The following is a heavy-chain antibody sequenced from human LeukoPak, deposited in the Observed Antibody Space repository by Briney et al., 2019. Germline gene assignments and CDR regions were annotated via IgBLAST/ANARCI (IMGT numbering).Heavy chain of an antibody. J-gene: IGHJ6*04. D-gene: IGHD5-18*01. V-gene: IGHV3-13*05. CDR3: ARGRHVRRQLWVSGHIWDGMDV. CDR1: GFTFSSYD. Sequence: GGSLRLACAASGFTFSSYDMHWVRQATGKGLEWVAAIGTAGDPYYPGSVKGRFTISRENAKNSLYLQMNSLRDGEKAVYYCARGRHVRRQLWVSGHIWDGMDVWGKGTTVTVSS. CDR2: IGTAGDP.